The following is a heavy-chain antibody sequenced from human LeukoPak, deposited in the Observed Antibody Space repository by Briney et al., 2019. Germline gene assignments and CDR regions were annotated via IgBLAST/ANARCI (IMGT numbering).Heavy chain of an antibody. D-gene: IGHD2-2*01. CDR2: IRCDGSNK. V-gene: IGHV3-30*02. CDR1: GFTFSSYC. CDR3: AKVSRQADCSSTSCYHNGDY. Sequence: GGSLRLSCAASGFTFSSYCMHWVRQAPGKGLEWVAFIRCDGSNKYYADSVKGRFTISRDNYKNTLYLQMNSLRAEDTAVYYCAKVSRQADCSSTSCYHNGDYWGQGTLVTVSS. J-gene: IGHJ4*02.